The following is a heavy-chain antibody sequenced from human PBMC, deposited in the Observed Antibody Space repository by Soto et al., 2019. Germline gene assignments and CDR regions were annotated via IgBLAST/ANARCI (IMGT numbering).Heavy chain of an antibody. Sequence: SETLSLTCAVSGGSISSGGYSWSWIRQPPGKGLEWIGYIYHSGSTYYNPSLKSRVTISVDRSNNQFSQKLRSVRGASTAVYYCYRAFIGYLDYYDSSGYGRFDYWGQGTLVTVSS. CDR1: GGSISSGGYS. D-gene: IGHD3-22*01. CDR2: IYHSGST. CDR3: YRAFIGYLDYYDSSGYGRFDY. J-gene: IGHJ4*02. V-gene: IGHV4-30-2*01.